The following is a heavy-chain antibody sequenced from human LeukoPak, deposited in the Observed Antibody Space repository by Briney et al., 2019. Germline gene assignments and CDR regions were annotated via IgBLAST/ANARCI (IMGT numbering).Heavy chain of an antibody. Sequence: PGGSLRLSCAASGFTISNHGMSWVRQAPGKGLEWIGEINHSGSTNYNPSLKSRVTISVDTSKNQFSLKLSSVTAADTAVYYCARPYYYDSILLMYAFDIWGQGTMVTVSS. J-gene: IGHJ3*02. CDR2: INHSGST. V-gene: IGHV4-34*01. CDR1: GFTISNHG. CDR3: ARPYYYDSILLMYAFDI. D-gene: IGHD3-22*01.